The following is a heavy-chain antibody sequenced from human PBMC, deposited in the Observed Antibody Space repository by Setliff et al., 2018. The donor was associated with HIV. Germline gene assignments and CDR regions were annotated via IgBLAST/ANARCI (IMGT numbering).Heavy chain of an antibody. D-gene: IGHD2-8*01. Sequence: PGGSLRLSCAASGFDFDNLYMAWIRQAPGKGLEWVSYINVGGGTKYYTDSVRGRFTISRDNAKSSLYLQMNSLRAEDTAVYYCARVLLRTNAVYGVVSNRFDPWGQGTLVTVSS. V-gene: IGHV3-11*01. CDR1: GFDFDNLY. CDR3: ARVLLRTNAVYGVVSNRFDP. J-gene: IGHJ5*02. CDR2: INVGGGTK.